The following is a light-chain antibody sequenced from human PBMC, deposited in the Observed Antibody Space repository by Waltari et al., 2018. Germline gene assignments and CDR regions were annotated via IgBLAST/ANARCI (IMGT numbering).Light chain of an antibody. Sequence: EIQMTQSPSSLSTSVGDRVTITCQTSQDISNYLNCYQQKPGKAPKLLIYAASNLETGVPSRFSGSGSGTNFTFTISSLQPEDIATYYCQQHDNLPLAFGGGPRWKSN. CDR3: QQHDNLPLA. V-gene: IGKV1-33*01. J-gene: IGKJ4*01. CDR1: QDISNY. CDR2: AAS.